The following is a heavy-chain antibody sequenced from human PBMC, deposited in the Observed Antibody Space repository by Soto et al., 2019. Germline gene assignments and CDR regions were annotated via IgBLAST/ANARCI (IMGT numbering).Heavy chain of an antibody. D-gene: IGHD3-16*02. Sequence: GGSLRLSCAASGFTFSSYSMNWVRQAPGKGLEWVSSISTSDTYIYYADSVKGRFTISRDNAKKSLYLQMNSLRAEDTALYYCAKRRLNTITSLSDVWGQGGQVTVSS. J-gene: IGHJ1*01. CDR1: GFTFSSYS. V-gene: IGHV3-21*01. CDR3: AKRRLNTITSLSDV. CDR2: ISTSDTYI.